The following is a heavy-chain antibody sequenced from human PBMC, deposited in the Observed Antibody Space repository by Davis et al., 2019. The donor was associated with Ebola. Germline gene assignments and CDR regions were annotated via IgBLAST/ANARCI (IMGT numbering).Heavy chain of an antibody. J-gene: IGHJ4*02. CDR2: ISSSSSYI. Sequence: PGGSLRLSCAASGFTFSSYSMNWVRQAPGKGLEWVSSISSSSSYIYYADSVKGRFTISRDNAKNSLYLQMNSLRAEDTAVYYCARDEGEGSDFDYWGQGTLVTVSS. V-gene: IGHV3-21*01. CDR1: GFTFSSYS. CDR3: ARDEGEGSDFDY. D-gene: IGHD2-15*01.